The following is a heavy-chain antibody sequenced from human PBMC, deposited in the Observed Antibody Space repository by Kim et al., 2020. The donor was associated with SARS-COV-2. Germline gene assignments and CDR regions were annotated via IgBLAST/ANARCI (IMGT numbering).Heavy chain of an antibody. CDR1: GGSISSYY. V-gene: IGHV4-59*13. CDR3: ARGWGYYYDSSGYIADAFDI. CDR2: IYYSGST. D-gene: IGHD3-22*01. Sequence: SETLSLTCTVSGGSISSYYWSWIRQPPGKGLEWIGYIYYSGSTNYNPSLKSRVTISVDTSKNQFSLKLSSVTAADTAVYYCARGWGYYYDSSGYIADAFDIWGQGTMVTVSS. J-gene: IGHJ3*02.